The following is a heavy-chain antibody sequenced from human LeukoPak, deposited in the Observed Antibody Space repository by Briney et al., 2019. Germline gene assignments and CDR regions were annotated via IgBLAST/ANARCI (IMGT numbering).Heavy chain of an antibody. V-gene: IGHV1-3*03. D-gene: IGHD3-10*01. CDR1: GYTFTSYA. CDR3: ARGAKLDVLLWFGEPHYYYYYYMDV. J-gene: IGHJ6*03. Sequence: EASVKVSCKASGYTFTSYAMHWVRQAPGQRLEWMGWINAGNGNTKYSQEFQGRVTITRDTSASTAYMELSSLRSEDMAVYYCARGAKLDVLLWFGEPHYYYYYYMDVWGKGTTVTVSS. CDR2: INAGNGNT.